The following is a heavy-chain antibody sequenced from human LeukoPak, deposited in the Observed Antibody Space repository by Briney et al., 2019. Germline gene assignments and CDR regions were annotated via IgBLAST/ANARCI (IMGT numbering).Heavy chain of an antibody. CDR3: ARWEGSSGAGGTDY. CDR2: IKQDGSEK. D-gene: IGHD6-19*01. J-gene: IGHJ4*02. V-gene: IGHV3-7*01. Sequence: SGGSLRLSGAGSGFTFSSYWISWVRQAPGKGPKWVANIKQDGSEKYHVDSVKGRFTISRDNATDSLFLQMNSLRADDTAVYYCARWEGSSGAGGTDYWGQGTLVTVSS. CDR1: GFTFSSYW.